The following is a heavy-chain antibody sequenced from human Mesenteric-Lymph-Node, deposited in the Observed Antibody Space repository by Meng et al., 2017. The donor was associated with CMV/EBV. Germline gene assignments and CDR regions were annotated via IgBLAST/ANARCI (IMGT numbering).Heavy chain of an antibody. CDR2: IYYTGST. D-gene: IGHD1-7*01. V-gene: IGHV4-59*12. CDR3: ASYDTGTGSFDY. Sequence: GSLRLSCTVSSGSISSYYWSWIRQPPGKGLEWIGYIYYTGSTNYNPSLKSRVTISVDMSRNQFSLKLTSVTAADTAVYYCASYDTGTGSFDYWGQGTLVTVSS. J-gene: IGHJ4*02. CDR1: SGSISSYY.